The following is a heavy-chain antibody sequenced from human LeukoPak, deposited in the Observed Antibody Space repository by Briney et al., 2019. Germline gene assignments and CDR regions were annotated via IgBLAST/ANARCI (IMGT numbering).Heavy chain of an antibody. D-gene: IGHD3-10*01. CDR1: GFTFSSYS. Sequence: GGSLRLSCAASGFTFSSYSMNWVRQAPGKGLEWVSSISSSSSYIYYADSVKGRFTISRDNAKNSLYLQMNSLRAEDTAVYYCARDSIVYYGSGSYPYYFDYWGQGTLVTVSS. V-gene: IGHV3-21*01. CDR3: ARDSIVYYGSGSYPYYFDY. J-gene: IGHJ4*02. CDR2: ISSSSSYI.